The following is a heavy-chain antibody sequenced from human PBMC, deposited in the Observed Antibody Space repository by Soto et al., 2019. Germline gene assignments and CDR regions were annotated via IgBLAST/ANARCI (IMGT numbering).Heavy chain of an antibody. V-gene: IGHV5-51*01. CDR1: GYSFTSYW. J-gene: IGHJ6*02. Sequence: GESLKISCKGSGYSFTSYWIGWVRQMPGKGLEWMVIIYPGDSDTRYSPSFQGQVTISADKSISTAYLQWSSLKASDTAMYYCARGAGTTSGHYYYYGMDVWGQGTTVTVSS. CDR2: IYPGDSDT. CDR3: ARGAGTTSGHYYYYGMDV. D-gene: IGHD1-1*01.